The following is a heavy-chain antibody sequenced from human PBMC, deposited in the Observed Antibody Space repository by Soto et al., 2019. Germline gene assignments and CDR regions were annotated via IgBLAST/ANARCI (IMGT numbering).Heavy chain of an antibody. CDR2: ISYDGSNK. CDR3: AKAHIVLTLTPGHY. Sequence: GGSLRLSCAASGFTFSSYGMHWVRQAPGKGLEWVAVISYDGSNKYYADSVKGRFTISRDNSKNTLYLQMNSLRAEDTAVYYCAKAHIVLTLTPGHYWGQGTLVTVSS. J-gene: IGHJ4*02. CDR1: GFTFSSYG. D-gene: IGHD2-8*01. V-gene: IGHV3-30*18.